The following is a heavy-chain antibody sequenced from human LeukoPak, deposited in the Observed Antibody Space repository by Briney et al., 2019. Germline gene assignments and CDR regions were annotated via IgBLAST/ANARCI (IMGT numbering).Heavy chain of an antibody. J-gene: IGHJ4*02. CDR3: ARVRRVAGRYFDY. CDR2: IYYSGST. D-gene: IGHD6-19*01. V-gene: IGHV4-39*07. Sequence: SETLSLTCTVSGGSISSSSYYWGWIRQPPGKGLEWIGSIYYSGSTNYNPSLKSRVTISVDTSKNQFSLKLSSVTAADTAVYYCARVRRVAGRYFDYWGQGTLVTVSS. CDR1: GGSISSSSYY.